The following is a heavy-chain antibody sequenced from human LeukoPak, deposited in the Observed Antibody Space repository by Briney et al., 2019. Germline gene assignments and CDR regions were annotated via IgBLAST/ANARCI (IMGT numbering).Heavy chain of an antibody. D-gene: IGHD3-3*01. Sequence: SVKVSCKASGGTFSSYAISWVRQAPGQGLEWMGGIIPIFGTANYAQKFQGRVTITADESTSTAYMELSSLRSEDTAVYYCARAATSILGVAIVWFDPWGQGTLVTVSS. V-gene: IGHV1-69*13. CDR2: IIPIFGTA. J-gene: IGHJ5*02. CDR1: GGTFSSYA. CDR3: ARAATSILGVAIVWFDP.